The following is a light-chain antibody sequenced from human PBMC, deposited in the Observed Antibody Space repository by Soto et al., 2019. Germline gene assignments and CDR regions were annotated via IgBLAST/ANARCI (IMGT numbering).Light chain of an antibody. CDR1: SDYRYYK. CDR3: GADHGAGSGFMYV. J-gene: IGLJ3*02. Sequence: QPVLTQPPSASASLGASGTLTCTLNSDYRYYKLDWYQQRPGTGPRLVIRVGTDGIVGSKGYDIPDRFSVLGSCLNRFLTIKDIQEEDESYYECGADHGAGSGFMYVFGGGTKVTVL. V-gene: IGLV9-49*01. CDR2: VGTDGIVG.